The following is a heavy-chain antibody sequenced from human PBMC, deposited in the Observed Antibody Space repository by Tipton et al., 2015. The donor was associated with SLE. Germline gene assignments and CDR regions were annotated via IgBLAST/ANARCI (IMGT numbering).Heavy chain of an antibody. CDR3: ARYDYGETYYFDL. CDR1: GVSMASYY. Sequence: TLSLTCLVSGVSMASYYWGWLRQPAGKGMEWIGGTFIRGSTDYKPSLKSRVTISLDTSKNQVSLHLTSVTAADTAVYYCARYDYGETYYFDLWGPGKLVTVSS. D-gene: IGHD4-17*01. V-gene: IGHV4-4*07. CDR2: TFIRGST. J-gene: IGHJ4*02.